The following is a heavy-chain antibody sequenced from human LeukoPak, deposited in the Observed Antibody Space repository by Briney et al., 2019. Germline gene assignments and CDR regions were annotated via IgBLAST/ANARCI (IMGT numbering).Heavy chain of an antibody. D-gene: IGHD6-19*01. CDR3: ARAGGMHSSGWYGIGY. CDR1: GYTFTGYY. CDR2: INPNSGGT. Sequence: GASVKVSCKASGYTFTGYYMHWVRQAPGQGLEWMGWINPNSGGTNYAQKLQGRVTMTRDTSISTAYMELSRLRSDDTAVYYCARAGGMHSSGWYGIGYWGQGTLVTVSS. J-gene: IGHJ4*02. V-gene: IGHV1-2*02.